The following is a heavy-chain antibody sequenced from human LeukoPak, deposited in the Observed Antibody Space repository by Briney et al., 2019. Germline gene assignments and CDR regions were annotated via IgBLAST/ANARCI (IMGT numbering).Heavy chain of an antibody. CDR2: ISWDGGST. V-gene: IGHV3-43*01. J-gene: IGHJ1*01. Sequence: GGSLRLSCAASGFTFDDYTMHWVRQAPGKGLEWVSLISWDGGSTYYADSVKGRFTISRDNSKNSLYLQMNSLRTEDTALYYCAKDFGGNSGYFQHWGQGTLVTVSS. D-gene: IGHD4-23*01. CDR3: AKDFGGNSGYFQH. CDR1: GFTFDDYT.